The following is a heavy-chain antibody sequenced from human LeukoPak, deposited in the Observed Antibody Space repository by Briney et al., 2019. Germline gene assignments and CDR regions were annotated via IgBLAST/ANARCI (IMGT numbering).Heavy chain of an antibody. V-gene: IGHV1-46*01. CDR3: ARVRVEEPAATETSYYYYGMDV. J-gene: IGHJ6*02. D-gene: IGHD2-2*01. CDR2: INPSGGNT. CDR1: GYIFTSFY. Sequence: ASVKVSCKASGYIFTSFYMHWVRQAPGQGLEWMGIINPSGGNTGYAQKFQGRVTITADESTSTAYMELSSLRSEDTAVYYCARVRVEEPAATETSYYYYGMDVWGQGTTVTVSS.